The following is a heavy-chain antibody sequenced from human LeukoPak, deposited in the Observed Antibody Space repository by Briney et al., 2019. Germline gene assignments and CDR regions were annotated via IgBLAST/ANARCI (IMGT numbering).Heavy chain of an antibody. Sequence: SETLSLTCTVSGGSISSYYWSWIRQPPGKGLEWIGSIYYSGSTYYNPSLKSRVTISVDTSKNQFSLKLSSVTAADTAVYYCARDTRSARRIDYWGQGTLVTVSS. J-gene: IGHJ4*02. CDR2: IYYSGST. D-gene: IGHD1-26*01. CDR1: GGSISSYY. CDR3: ARDTRSARRIDY. V-gene: IGHV4-59*12.